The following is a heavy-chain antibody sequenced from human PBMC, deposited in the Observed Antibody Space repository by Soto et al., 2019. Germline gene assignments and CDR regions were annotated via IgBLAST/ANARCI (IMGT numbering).Heavy chain of an antibody. J-gene: IGHJ4*02. Sequence: LRLSCAASGFTFSSYWMYWVRQGPGKGLVWVSRINSDGSIKDYADSVKGRFTISRDNAKNTLFLQMNSLRVEDTAVYYCVRLLDRDFWGQGTLVTVSS. CDR2: INSDGSIK. D-gene: IGHD1-1*01. CDR1: GFTFSSYW. V-gene: IGHV3-74*01. CDR3: VRLLDRDF.